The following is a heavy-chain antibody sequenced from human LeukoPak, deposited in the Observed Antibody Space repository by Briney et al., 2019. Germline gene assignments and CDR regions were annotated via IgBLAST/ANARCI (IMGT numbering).Heavy chain of an antibody. CDR2: IYHSGST. CDR1: GGSISSSNW. D-gene: IGHD3-22*01. V-gene: IGHV4-4*02. CDR3: ARGARSPRIVVVITTGVYYFDY. J-gene: IGHJ4*02. Sequence: SGTLSLTCAVSGGSISSSNWWSWVRQPPGKGLEWIGEIYHSGSTNYNPSLKSRVTISVDKSKNQFSLKLSSVTAADTAVYYCARGARSPRIVVVITTGVYYFDYWGQGTLVTVSS.